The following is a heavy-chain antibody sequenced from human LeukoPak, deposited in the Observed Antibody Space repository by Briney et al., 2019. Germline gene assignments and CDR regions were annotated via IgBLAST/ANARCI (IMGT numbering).Heavy chain of an antibody. J-gene: IGHJ4*02. Sequence: GGSLRLSCAASGFTFSNAWMSWVRQAPGKGLEWVGRIKSKTDGGTTDYAAPVKGRFTISRDDSKNTLYLQMNSLKTEDTAVYYCTTDPAMIVVVITPYYFDYWGQGTLVTVSS. CDR3: TTDPAMIVVVITPYYFDY. V-gene: IGHV3-15*01. CDR2: IKSKTDGGTT. CDR1: GFTFSNAW. D-gene: IGHD3-22*01.